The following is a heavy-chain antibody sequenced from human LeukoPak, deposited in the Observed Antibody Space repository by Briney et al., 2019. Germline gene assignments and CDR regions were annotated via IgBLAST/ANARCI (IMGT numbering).Heavy chain of an antibody. CDR2: ILYSGST. V-gene: IGHV4-59*08. J-gene: IGHJ6*01. D-gene: IGHD2-2*01. CDR3: ARHQVVAHYNYGMDV. CDR1: AGSISSYY. Sequence: SETLSLTSSVSAGSISSYYWSWIRRPPAEELVWSGYILYSGSTKYNSSLKSRVTISVDTSKNQFSLKLISVKAEDTAVYYCARHQVVAHYNYGMDVWGQGSTVTASS.